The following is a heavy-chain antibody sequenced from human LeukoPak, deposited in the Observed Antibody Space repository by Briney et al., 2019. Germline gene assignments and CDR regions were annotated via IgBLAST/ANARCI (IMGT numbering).Heavy chain of an antibody. Sequence: SQTLSLTCAISGDSVSSNSADWNWIRQSPSRGREWLGKTYYRSKSYNDYAVSVKSRITINPDTSKNQFSLQLNSVTPEDTAVYYCARGGGEATYYYGSGSYIPLIYYFDYWGQGTLVTVSS. D-gene: IGHD3-10*01. CDR3: ARGGGEATYYYGSGSYIPLIYYFDY. J-gene: IGHJ4*02. CDR1: GDSVSSNSAD. CDR2: TYYRSKSYN. V-gene: IGHV6-1*01.